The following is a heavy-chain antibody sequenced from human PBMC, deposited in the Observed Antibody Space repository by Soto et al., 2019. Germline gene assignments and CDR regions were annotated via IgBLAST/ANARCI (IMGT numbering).Heavy chain of an antibody. CDR2: ISAYNGNT. Sequence: ASVKVSCKASGYTFTSYGIRWLRQAPGQGLEWMGWISAYNGNTNYAPKVQGRVTMTTDTSTSAAYMELRSLRSDDTAVYYCAKHSLGGSGSYYKWWYYYGTDVWGQGTTVTVSS. D-gene: IGHD3-10*01. CDR1: GYTFTSYG. V-gene: IGHV1-18*01. J-gene: IGHJ6*02. CDR3: AKHSLGGSGSYYKWWYYYGTDV.